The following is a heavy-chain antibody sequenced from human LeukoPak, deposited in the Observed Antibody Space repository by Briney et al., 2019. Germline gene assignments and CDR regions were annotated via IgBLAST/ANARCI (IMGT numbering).Heavy chain of an antibody. Sequence: GGSLRLSCAASGFTFSTYSMNWVRQAPGKGLEWVSYISSSSSTIFYADSVKGRFTVSRDNAKNSLYLQMNTLRDEDTAVYYCARSSGSYYNHDYWGQGTLLTVSS. J-gene: IGHJ4*02. D-gene: IGHD3-10*01. V-gene: IGHV3-48*02. CDR3: ARSSGSYYNHDY. CDR2: ISSSSSTI. CDR1: GFTFSTYS.